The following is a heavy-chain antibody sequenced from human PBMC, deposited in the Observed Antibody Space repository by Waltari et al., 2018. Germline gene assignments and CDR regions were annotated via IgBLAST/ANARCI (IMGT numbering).Heavy chain of an antibody. J-gene: IGHJ4*02. CDR2: IDWDGDT. CDR3: ARMVTTRGYFDY. D-gene: IGHD1-1*01. CDR1: GFSLSTNGMY. Sequence: QVTLRESGPALVRPTETLTLTCTFSGFSLSTNGMYVNWIRQPPGKALEWLARIDWDGDTYYATSPKTRLTGSKDTSENRVVLTMTNMDPMDTATYFCARMVTTRGYFDYWGPGTLVTVSS. V-gene: IGHV2-70*15.